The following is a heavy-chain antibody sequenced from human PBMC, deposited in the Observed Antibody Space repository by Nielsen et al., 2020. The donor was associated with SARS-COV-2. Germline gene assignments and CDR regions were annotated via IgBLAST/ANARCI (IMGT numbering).Heavy chain of an antibody. D-gene: IGHD3-3*01. CDR2: ISWNSGSI. CDR1: GFTFDDYA. J-gene: IGHJ4*02. CDR3: ARDGSYDFWSGYYHFDY. Sequence: GGSLRLSCAASGFTFDDYAMHWVRQAPGKGLEWVSGISWNSGSIGYADSVKGRFTISRDNAKNSLYLQMNSLRAEDTAVYYCARDGSYDFWSGYYHFDYWGQGTLVTVSS. V-gene: IGHV3-9*01.